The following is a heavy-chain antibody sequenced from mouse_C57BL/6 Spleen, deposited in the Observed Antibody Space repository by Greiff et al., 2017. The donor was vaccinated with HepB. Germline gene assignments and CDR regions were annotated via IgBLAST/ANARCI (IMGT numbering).Heavy chain of an antibody. D-gene: IGHD1-1*01. J-gene: IGHJ2*01. V-gene: IGHV1-52*01. CDR3: ARWDYGSSSHYFDY. CDR1: GYTFTSYW. CDR2: IDPSDSET. Sequence: QVQLQQPGAELVRPGSSVKLSCKASGYTFTSYWMHWVKQRPIQGLEWIGNIDPSDSETHYNQKFKDKATLTVDKSSSTAYMQLSSLTSEDSAVYYGARWDYGSSSHYFDYWGQGTTLTVSS.